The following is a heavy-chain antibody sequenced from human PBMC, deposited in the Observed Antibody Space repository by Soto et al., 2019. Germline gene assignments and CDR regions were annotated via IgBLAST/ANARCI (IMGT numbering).Heavy chain of an antibody. CDR2: ISSSSKYI. D-gene: IGHD1-26*01. V-gene: IGHV3-21*01. J-gene: IGHJ4*02. Sequence: GGSLRLSCIGSGFTFSSYAMNWVCQAPGKGLEWVSSISSSSKYIYYTDSVKGRFTISRDNAKNSLYLQMNGLRAEDTALYYCARDPDAEYSGNYHTPRSLDSWGQGTQVTVSS. CDR3: ARDPDAEYSGNYHTPRSLDS. CDR1: GFTFSSYA.